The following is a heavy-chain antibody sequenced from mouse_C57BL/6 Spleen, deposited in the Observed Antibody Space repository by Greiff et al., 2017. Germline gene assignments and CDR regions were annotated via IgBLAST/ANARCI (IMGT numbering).Heavy chain of an antibody. V-gene: IGHV1-72*01. J-gene: IGHJ4*01. CDR2: IDPNSGGT. D-gene: IGHD1-1*01. CDR3: ARSISITTVVATRGDAMDY. CDR1: GYTFTSYW. Sequence: QVQLQQPGAELVKPGASVKLSCKASGYTFTSYWMHWVKQRPGRGLEWIGRIDPNSGGTKYNEKFKSKATLTVDKPSSTAYMQLSSLPSEDSAVSYCARSISITTVVATRGDAMDYWGQGTSVTVSS.